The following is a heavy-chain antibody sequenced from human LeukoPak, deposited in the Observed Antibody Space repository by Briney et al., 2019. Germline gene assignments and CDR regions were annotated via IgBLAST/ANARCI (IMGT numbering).Heavy chain of an antibody. CDR2: ISAYNGNT. D-gene: IGHD6-13*01. J-gene: IGHJ4*02. CDR3: ARVGAWPGFIAAAGLADY. V-gene: IGHV1-18*01. Sequence: GASVKVSCKASGYTFTSYGISWVRQAPGQGLEWMGWISAYNGNTNYAQKFQGRVTITADESTSTAYMELSSLRSEDTAVYCCARVGAWPGFIAAAGLADYWGQGTLVTVSS. CDR1: GYTFTSYG.